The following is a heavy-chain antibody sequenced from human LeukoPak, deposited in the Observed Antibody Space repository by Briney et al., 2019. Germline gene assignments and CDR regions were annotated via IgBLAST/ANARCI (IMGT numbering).Heavy chain of an antibody. CDR1: GLTFSNAW. CDR2: IKSKTDGGTT. CDR3: STDILETNWGGY. V-gene: IGHV3-15*01. J-gene: IGHJ4*02. D-gene: IGHD7-27*01. Sequence: GGSLRLSCAASGLTFSNAWMSWVRQAPGKGLEWVSRIKSKTDGGTTHYAAPVKGRLTISRDDSKDTLYLQMNSLKTEDTAVYYCSTDILETNWGGYWGQGTLVTVSS.